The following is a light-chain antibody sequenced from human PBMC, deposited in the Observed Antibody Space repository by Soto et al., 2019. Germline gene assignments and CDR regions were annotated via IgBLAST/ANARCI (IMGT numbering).Light chain of an antibody. J-gene: IGKJ4*01. V-gene: IGKV3-15*01. CDR3: QPYINWPLT. CDR2: DTS. CDR1: QGIGDT. Sequence: VVGQSLATVSVREGEEVTVACRASQGIGDTLAWYQHKPGQTPRLLIYDTSTRATGVPTRFSGSRSGAEITLTINILQSEDFAVYYCQPYINWPLTFGGGTKVDIK.